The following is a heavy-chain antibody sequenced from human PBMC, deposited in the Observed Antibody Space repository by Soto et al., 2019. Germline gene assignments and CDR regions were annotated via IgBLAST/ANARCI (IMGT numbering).Heavy chain of an antibody. D-gene: IGHD2-2*01. J-gene: IGHJ5*02. Sequence: ASVKVSCKASGYTFTSYAMHWVRQAPGQRLEWMGWINAGNGNTKYSQKFQGRVTITRDTSASTAYMELSSLRSDDTAVYYCAKGSRRYCISTSCYRGGNWFEPWGQGILVTVSS. V-gene: IGHV1-3*01. CDR1: GYTFTSYA. CDR2: INAGNGNT. CDR3: AKGSRRYCISTSCYRGGNWFEP.